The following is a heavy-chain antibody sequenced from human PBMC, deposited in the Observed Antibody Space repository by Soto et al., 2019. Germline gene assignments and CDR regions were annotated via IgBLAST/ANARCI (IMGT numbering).Heavy chain of an antibody. J-gene: IGHJ6*02. CDR2: INAGNGNT. D-gene: IGHD6-6*01. CDR3: ARDRGRVAAPYGMDV. CDR1: GYTLTSYA. Sequence: VASLKVSCKASGYTLTSYAMHWVRQAPGQRLEWMGWINAGNGNTKYSQKVQGRVTITRDTSASTAYMELSSLRSEDTAVYYCARDRGRVAAPYGMDVWGQGTTVTVAS. V-gene: IGHV1-3*01.